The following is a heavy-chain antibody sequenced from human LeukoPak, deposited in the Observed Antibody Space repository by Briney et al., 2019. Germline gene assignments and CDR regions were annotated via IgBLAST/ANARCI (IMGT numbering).Heavy chain of an antibody. CDR3: ARPRGSNDAFDV. Sequence: GGSLRLSCAASRFTFSFYWMDWVRQAPGKGLVWVSRINSDGTSTTYADFVKGRLTISRDNAKNTLYLQMSSLRAEDTAVYYCARPRGSNDAFDVWGQGTMVTVSS. CDR2: INSDGTST. D-gene: IGHD3-10*01. J-gene: IGHJ3*01. CDR1: RFTFSFYW. V-gene: IGHV3-74*01.